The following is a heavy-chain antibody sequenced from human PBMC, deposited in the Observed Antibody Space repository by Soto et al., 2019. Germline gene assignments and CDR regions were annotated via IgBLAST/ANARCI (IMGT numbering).Heavy chain of an antibody. V-gene: IGHV5-51*01. CDR1: GYSFTSYW. D-gene: IGHD2-2*01. CDR3: ARHLTDIVVVPAAIYGMDV. J-gene: IGHJ6*02. Sequence: GESLKISCKGSGYSFTSYWIGWVRQMPGKGLEWMGIIYPGDSDTRYSPSFQGQVTISADESISTAYLQWSSLKASDTAMYYCARHLTDIVVVPAAIYGMDVWGQGTTVTVSS. CDR2: IYPGDSDT.